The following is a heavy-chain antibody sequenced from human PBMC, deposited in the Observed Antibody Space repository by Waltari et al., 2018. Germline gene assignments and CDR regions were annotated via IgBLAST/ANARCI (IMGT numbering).Heavy chain of an antibody. Sequence: EVQLRQSGAELRKPGTPVKISCKASGYTFSDYYIHWVQQAPGKGLQWVGLVDPEDGQAIYAEKCQGRVTITEDTTTDTAYLELSSLTSEDTAVFYCATALGDNTSASRPFHLWGQGTVITVSS. CDR3: ATALGDNTSASRPFHL. D-gene: IGHD3-10*01. J-gene: IGHJ3*01. V-gene: IGHV1-69-2*01. CDR1: GYTFSDYY. CDR2: VDPEDGQA.